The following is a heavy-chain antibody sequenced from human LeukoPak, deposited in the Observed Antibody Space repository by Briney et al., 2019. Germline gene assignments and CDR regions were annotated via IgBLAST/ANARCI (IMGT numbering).Heavy chain of an antibody. D-gene: IGHD3-22*01. J-gene: IGHJ4*02. CDR3: ARAENYYDSSGYPDY. CDR1: GYTFTSYG. CDR2: ISAYNGNT. Sequence: GASVKVSCEASGYTFTSYGISWVRQAPGQGLEWMGWISAYNGNTNYAQKFQGRVTMTTDTSTSTAYMELRSLRSDDTAVYYCARAENYYDSSGYPDYWGQGTLVTVSS. V-gene: IGHV1-18*01.